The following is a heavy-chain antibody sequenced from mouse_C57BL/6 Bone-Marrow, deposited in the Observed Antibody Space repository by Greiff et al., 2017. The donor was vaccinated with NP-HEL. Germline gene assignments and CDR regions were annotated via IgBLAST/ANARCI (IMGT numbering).Heavy chain of an antibody. D-gene: IGHD2-1*01. Sequence: QVQLQQSGAELAKPGASVKMSCKASGYTFTSYWMHWVKQRPGQGLEWIGYITPSTGYTEYNQKFKDKATLTADKSSSTAYMQLSSLTSEDSAVYYCARSNYPAWFAYWGQGTLVTVSA. V-gene: IGHV1-7*01. CDR1: GYTFTSYW. CDR2: ITPSTGYT. CDR3: ARSNYPAWFAY. J-gene: IGHJ3*01.